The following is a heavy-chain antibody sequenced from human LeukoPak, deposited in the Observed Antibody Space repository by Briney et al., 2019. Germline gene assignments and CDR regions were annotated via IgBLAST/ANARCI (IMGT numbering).Heavy chain of an antibody. CDR3: ARDKEVGYYFDY. Sequence: GGSLRLSCAASGFTFSSYSMNWVRQAPGKGLEWVSSISSSSSYIYYADSVKGRFTISRDNAKNPLYLQMNSLRAEDTAVYYCARDKEVGYYFDYWGQGTLVTVSS. J-gene: IGHJ4*02. V-gene: IGHV3-21*01. D-gene: IGHD1-26*01. CDR1: GFTFSSYS. CDR2: ISSSSSYI.